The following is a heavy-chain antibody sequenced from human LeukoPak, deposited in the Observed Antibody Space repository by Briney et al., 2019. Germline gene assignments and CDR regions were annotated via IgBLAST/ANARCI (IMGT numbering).Heavy chain of an antibody. CDR1: GFTFSSYS. V-gene: IGHV3-21*04. J-gene: IGHJ4*02. CDR3: ARERGRGRDSPWFDY. Sequence: GGSLRLSCAASGFTFSSYSMNWVRQAPGKGLEWVSSISSSSSYIYYADSVKGRFTISRGNSKNTLDLQMTGLRAEDTAVYYCARERGRGRDSPWFDYWGQGTLVTVSS. CDR2: ISSSSSYI. D-gene: IGHD1-26*01.